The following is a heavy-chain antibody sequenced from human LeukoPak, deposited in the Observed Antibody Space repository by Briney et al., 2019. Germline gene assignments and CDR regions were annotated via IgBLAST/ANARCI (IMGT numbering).Heavy chain of an antibody. CDR1: GFTFSSYS. V-gene: IGHV3-21*01. J-gene: IGHJ4*02. CDR2: ISSSSSYI. D-gene: IGHD3-16*01. Sequence: AGSLRLSCAASGFTFSSYSMNWVRQAPGKGLEWVSSISSSSSYIYYADSMKGRFTISRDNAKKSLYLQMNSLRAEDTAVYYCARGLDWGYWGQGTLVTVSS. CDR3: ARGLDWGY.